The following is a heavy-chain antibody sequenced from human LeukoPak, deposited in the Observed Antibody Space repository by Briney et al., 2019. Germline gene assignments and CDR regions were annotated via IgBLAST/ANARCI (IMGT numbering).Heavy chain of an antibody. Sequence: PSETLSLTCTVSGGSISSYYWSWIRQPPGKGLEWIGYIYYGGSTNYNPSLKSRVTISVDTSKNQFSLKLSSVTAADTAVYYCARGYSYGPYYFDYWGQGTLVTVSS. CDR1: GGSISSYY. V-gene: IGHV4-59*01. CDR2: IYYGGST. J-gene: IGHJ4*02. CDR3: ARGYSYGPYYFDY. D-gene: IGHD5-18*01.